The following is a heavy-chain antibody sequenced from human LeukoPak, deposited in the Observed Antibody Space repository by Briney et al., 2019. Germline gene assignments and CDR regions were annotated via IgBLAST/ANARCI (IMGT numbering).Heavy chain of an antibody. J-gene: IGHJ6*03. Sequence: ASVKVSCKASGGTFSSYAISWVRQAPGQGLEWMGGIIPIFGTANYAQKFQGRVTITTDESTSTAYMELSSLRSEDTAVYYCARGATMVRGPLYYYYYMDVWGKGTTVTVSS. CDR2: IIPIFGTA. CDR1: GGTFSSYA. V-gene: IGHV1-69*05. D-gene: IGHD3-10*01. CDR3: ARGATMVRGPLYYYYYMDV.